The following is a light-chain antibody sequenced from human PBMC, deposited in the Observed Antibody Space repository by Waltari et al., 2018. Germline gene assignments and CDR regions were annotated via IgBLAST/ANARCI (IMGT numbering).Light chain of an antibody. Sequence: IVLTQSPGTLSLSPGERATLSCRASQGVSRSLAWYQQKPGQAPKLLIYGASTRATGSPDRFTGSGSGTDFSLTISSLEPEDFAIYFCQHYVRLPATFGQGTKVEIK. CDR3: QHYVRLPAT. CDR2: GAS. J-gene: IGKJ1*01. V-gene: IGKV3-20*01. CDR1: QGVSRS.